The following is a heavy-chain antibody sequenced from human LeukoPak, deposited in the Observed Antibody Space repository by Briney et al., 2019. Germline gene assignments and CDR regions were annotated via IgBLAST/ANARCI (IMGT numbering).Heavy chain of an antibody. CDR2: IYYSGST. J-gene: IGHJ6*03. Sequence: SETLSLTCTVSGGSISSGDYYWSWIRQPPGKGLEWIGYIYYSGSTYYNPSLKSRVTISVDTSKNQFSLKLSSVTAADTAVYYCARVIWAARDYYYYMDVWGKGTTVTVSS. CDR3: ARVIWAARDYYYYMDV. V-gene: IGHV4-30-4*08. CDR1: GGSISSGDYY. D-gene: IGHD6-6*01.